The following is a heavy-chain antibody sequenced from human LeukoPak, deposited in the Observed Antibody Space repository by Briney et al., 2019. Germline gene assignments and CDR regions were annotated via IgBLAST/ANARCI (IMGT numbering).Heavy chain of an antibody. CDR1: GFTFNIYW. J-gene: IGHJ3*02. V-gene: IGHV3-7*01. D-gene: IGHD6-13*01. Sequence: QSGGSLRLSCAASGFTFNIYWMSWVRQAPGKGLEWVANIKQDGSEKYYVDSVKGRFTISRDNAKHSLYLQMNSLRAEDTAVYYCARENNLAAGGAFDIWGQGTMVTVSS. CDR2: IKQDGSEK. CDR3: ARENNLAAGGAFDI.